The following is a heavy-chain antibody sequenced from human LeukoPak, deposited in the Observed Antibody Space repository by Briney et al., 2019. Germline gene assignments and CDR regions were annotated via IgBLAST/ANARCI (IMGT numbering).Heavy chain of an antibody. V-gene: IGHV3-7*01. CDR2: INQEGSDK. Sequence: GGSLRLSCAASGFTFTNYWMSWVRQAPGKGLEWVANINQEGSDKYYVDSVRGRFTISRDNAKNSLYLQMSSLRAEDTAVYLCARDLRFSSSSPLDSWGQGTLITVSS. J-gene: IGHJ4*02. D-gene: IGHD6-13*01. CDR3: ARDLRFSSSSPLDS. CDR1: GFTFTNYW.